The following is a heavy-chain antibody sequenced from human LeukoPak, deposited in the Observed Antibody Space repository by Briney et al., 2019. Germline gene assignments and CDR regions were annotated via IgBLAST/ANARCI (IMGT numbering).Heavy chain of an antibody. CDR1: GDSINNFY. CDR3: ARNPNGYDYFDY. J-gene: IGHJ4*02. CDR2: IYYSGTT. Sequence: SETLSLTCTVSGDSINNFYWSWLRQTPGKGLEWIGYIYYSGTTNYNPSLKNRVTILVDTSKNQFSLRLSSVTAADTAVYYCARNPNGYDYFDYWGQGTLVTVSS. D-gene: IGHD5-12*01. V-gene: IGHV4-59*01.